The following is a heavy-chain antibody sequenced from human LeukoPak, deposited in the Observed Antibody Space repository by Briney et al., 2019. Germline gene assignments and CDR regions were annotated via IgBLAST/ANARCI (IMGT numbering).Heavy chain of an antibody. CDR3: ARGRGYSQSNWVDP. J-gene: IGHJ5*02. CDR1: GFTFSSYG. CDR2: IRYNGNNQ. D-gene: IGHD5-18*01. V-gene: IGHV3-30*02. Sequence: GGSLRLSCAASGFTFSSYGMHWVRQAPGKGLEWVAFIRYNGNNQYYADSVKGRFTISRDNSKNTLYLQMNSLRAEDTAVYYCARGRGYSQSNWVDPWGQGTMVTVSA.